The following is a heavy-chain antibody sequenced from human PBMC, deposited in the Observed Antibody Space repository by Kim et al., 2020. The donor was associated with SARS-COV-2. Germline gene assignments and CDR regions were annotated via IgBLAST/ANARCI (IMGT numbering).Heavy chain of an antibody. Sequence: GGSLRLSCAASGFTFSSYSMNWVRQAPGKGLEWVSSISSSSSYIYYADSVKGRFTISRDNAKNSLYLQMNILRAEDTAVYYCARDGGSMARRAFDIWGQGTMVTVSS. CDR2: ISSSSSYI. J-gene: IGHJ3*02. CDR3: ARDGGSMARRAFDI. D-gene: IGHD3-10*01. CDR1: GFTFSSYS. V-gene: IGHV3-21*01.